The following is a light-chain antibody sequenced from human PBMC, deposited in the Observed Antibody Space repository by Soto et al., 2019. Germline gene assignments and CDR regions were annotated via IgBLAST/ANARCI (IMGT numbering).Light chain of an antibody. J-gene: IGKJ1*01. Sequence: DIPMTQSPSSLSASVGDRVTITCRASQTISDYLNWYQHKPGKAPKVLISAASTLQSGVPSRFSGRGSGTDFTLIISSLQPEDVATYYCQRSFITPRTFGQGTRVEVK. V-gene: IGKV1-39*01. CDR3: QRSFITPRT. CDR1: QTISDY. CDR2: AAS.